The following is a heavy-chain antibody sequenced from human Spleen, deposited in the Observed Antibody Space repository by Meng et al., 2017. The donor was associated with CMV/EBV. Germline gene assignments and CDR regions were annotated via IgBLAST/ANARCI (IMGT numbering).Heavy chain of an antibody. J-gene: IGHJ4*02. CDR3: ARGSYGSSSSLDY. D-gene: IGHD6-6*01. Sequence: GGSLRLSCAASGFTVSRNYMTWVRQAPGKGLEWVSAIYSGGSTYYADSVKGRFTISRDKSKNMLYLQMISLRVEDTAVYYCARGSYGSSSSLDYWGQGTLVTVSS. CDR1: GFTVSRNY. V-gene: IGHV3-53*01. CDR2: IYSGGST.